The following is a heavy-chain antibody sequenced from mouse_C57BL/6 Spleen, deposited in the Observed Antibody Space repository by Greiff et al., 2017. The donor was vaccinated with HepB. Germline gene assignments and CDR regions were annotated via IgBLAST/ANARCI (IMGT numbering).Heavy chain of an antibody. CDR3: ARGSPASVDYAMDY. CDR1: GFTFSSYA. V-gene: IGHV5-4*01. J-gene: IGHJ4*01. CDR2: ISDGGSYT. Sequence: EVQRVESGGGLVKPGGSLKLSCAASGFTFSSYAMSWVRQTPEKRLEWVATISDGGSYTYYPDNVKGRFTISRDNAKNNLYLQMSHLKSEDTAMYYCARGSPASVDYAMDYWGQGTSVTVSS. D-gene: IGHD6-1*01.